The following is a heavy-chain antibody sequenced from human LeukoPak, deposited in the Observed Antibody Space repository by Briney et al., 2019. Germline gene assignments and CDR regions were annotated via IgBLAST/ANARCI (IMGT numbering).Heavy chain of an antibody. Sequence: PSETLSLTCAVYGGSFSCYYWSWIRQPPGKGLEWIGEIDHSGSTNYNPSLKSRVTISVDTSKNQFSLKLSSVTAADTAVYYCARHEGYSYDYWGQGTLVTVSS. V-gene: IGHV4-34*01. CDR3: ARHEGYSYDY. CDR2: IDHSGST. J-gene: IGHJ4*02. CDR1: GGSFSCYY.